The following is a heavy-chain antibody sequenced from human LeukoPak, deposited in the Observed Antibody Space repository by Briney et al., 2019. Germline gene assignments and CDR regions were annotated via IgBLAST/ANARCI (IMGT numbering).Heavy chain of an antibody. CDR2: ISSSSSYI. CDR3: ARGVRFLEWLLFDY. V-gene: IGHV3-21*01. D-gene: IGHD3-3*01. J-gene: IGHJ4*02. Sequence: PGGSLRLSCAASGFTFSSYSMNWVRQAPGKGLEWVSSISSSSSYIYYADSVKGRFTISRDNAKNPLYLQMNSLRAEDTAVYYCARGVRFLEWLLFDYWGQGTLVTVSS. CDR1: GFTFSSYS.